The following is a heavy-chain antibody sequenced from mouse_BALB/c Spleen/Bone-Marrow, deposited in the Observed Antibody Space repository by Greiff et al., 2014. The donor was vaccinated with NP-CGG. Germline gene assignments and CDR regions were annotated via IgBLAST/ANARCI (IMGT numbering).Heavy chain of an antibody. Sequence: QVQLQQSGPELVKPGASVKISCKASGYAFSSSWMNWVKQRPGQGLEWIGRIYPGDGDTNYNGKFKGKATLTADKSSSTAYMQPSSLTSVDSAVYFCARSGYDYENYWGQGTTLTVSS. V-gene: IGHV1-82*01. CDR3: ARSGYDYENY. CDR1: GYAFSSSW. D-gene: IGHD2-4*01. CDR2: IYPGDGDT. J-gene: IGHJ2*01.